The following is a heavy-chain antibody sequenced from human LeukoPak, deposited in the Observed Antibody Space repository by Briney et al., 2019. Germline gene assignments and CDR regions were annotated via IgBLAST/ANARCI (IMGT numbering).Heavy chain of an antibody. D-gene: IGHD1-26*01. J-gene: IGHJ4*02. V-gene: IGHV4-39*07. CDR2: IYYSGST. CDR1: GGSISSSSYY. Sequence: SETLSLTCTVSGGSISSSSYYWGWIRQPPGKGLECFGSIYYSGSTYYNPSLKSRVTISIDTSKNQFSLKLSSVTAADTAVYYCARFNSGSYQHYFDYWGQGTLVTVSS. CDR3: ARFNSGSYQHYFDY.